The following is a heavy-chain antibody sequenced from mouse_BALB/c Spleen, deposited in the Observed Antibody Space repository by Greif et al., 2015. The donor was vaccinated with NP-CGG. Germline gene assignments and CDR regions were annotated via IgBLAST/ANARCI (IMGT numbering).Heavy chain of an antibody. CDR2: INPSTGYT. CDR3: ASYYGSSYFDY. D-gene: IGHD1-1*01. Sequence: VQLQQSGAELAKPGASVKMSCKASGYTFTSYWMHWVKQRPGQGLEWIGYINPSTGYTEYNQKFKDKATLTADKSSSTAYMQLSSLTSEDSAVYYCASYYGSSYFDYWGQGTNPTVSS. V-gene: IGHV1-7*01. J-gene: IGHJ2*01. CDR1: GYTFTSYW.